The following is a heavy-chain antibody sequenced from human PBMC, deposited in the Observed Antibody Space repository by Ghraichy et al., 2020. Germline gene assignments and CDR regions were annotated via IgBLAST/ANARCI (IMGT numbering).Heavy chain of an antibody. V-gene: IGHV3-23*01. CDR1: GFTFSSYA. J-gene: IGHJ4*02. CDR3: AKDGAAGYSSSWYYFDY. Sequence: GGSLRLSCAASGFTFSSYAMSWVRQAPGKGLEWVSAISGSGGSTYYADSVKGRFTISRDNSKNTLYLQMNSLRAEDTAVYYCAKDGAAGYSSSWYYFDYWGQGTLVTVSS. D-gene: IGHD6-13*01. CDR2: ISGSGGST.